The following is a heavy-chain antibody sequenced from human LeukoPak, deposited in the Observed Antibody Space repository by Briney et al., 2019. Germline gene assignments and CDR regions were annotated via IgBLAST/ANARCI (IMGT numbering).Heavy chain of an antibody. D-gene: IGHD3-22*01. V-gene: IGHV3-23*01. CDR3: AKDPHGIVVVSRGYYFDY. CDR2: ISGSGGST. Sequence: PGGSLRLSCAASGFTFSSYAMSWVRQAPGKGLEWVSAISGSGGSTYYADSVKGRFTISRDNSKNTLYLQMNSLRAEDTAVYYCAKDPHGIVVVSRGYYFDYWGQGTLVTVSS. J-gene: IGHJ4*02. CDR1: GFTFSSYA.